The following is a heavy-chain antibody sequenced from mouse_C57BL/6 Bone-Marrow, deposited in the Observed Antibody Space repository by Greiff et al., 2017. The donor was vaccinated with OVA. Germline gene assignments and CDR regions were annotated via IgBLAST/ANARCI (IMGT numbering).Heavy chain of an antibody. CDR2: ISSGGDYI. D-gene: IGHD1-1*01. Sequence: EVKLMESGAGLVKPGGSLKLSCEASGFTFSSYAMYWVRQTPEKRLEWVAYISSGGDYIYYAEPVTGRFTFFRDNSRNAQYLQMSRLKSEDTAKYYCTRNTRFLRPAWFAYWGQGTLVTVSA. J-gene: IGHJ3*01. CDR1: GFTFSSYA. CDR3: TRNTRFLRPAWFAY. V-gene: IGHV5-9-1*02.